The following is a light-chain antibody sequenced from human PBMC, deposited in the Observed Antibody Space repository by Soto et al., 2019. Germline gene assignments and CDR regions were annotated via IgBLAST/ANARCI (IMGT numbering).Light chain of an antibody. V-gene: IGLV3-9*01. CDR2: RDS. CDR1: NLGSKN. Sequence: SYELTQPLSVSVALGQTARITCGGNNLGSKNVHWYQQKPGQAPVLVIYRDSNRPSGIPERFSGSNSGNTATLTISRAQGGDEADYYCQLWDRNTGVFGGGTKVTVL. CDR3: QLWDRNTGV. J-gene: IGLJ3*02.